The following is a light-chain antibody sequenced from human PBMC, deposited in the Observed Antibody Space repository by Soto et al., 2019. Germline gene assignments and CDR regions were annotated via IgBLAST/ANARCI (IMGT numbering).Light chain of an antibody. CDR3: QQYGSSPPYT. CDR2: GTS. Sequence: EIMLTQSPGTLSLSPGERATLSCRASQSVSSSYLAWYQQKPGQAPRLLIYGTSSRATGIPDRFSGSGSGTDFTLTINRLEPEDFALYYCQQYGSSPPYTFGQGTKLEIK. J-gene: IGKJ2*01. V-gene: IGKV3-20*01. CDR1: QSVSSSY.